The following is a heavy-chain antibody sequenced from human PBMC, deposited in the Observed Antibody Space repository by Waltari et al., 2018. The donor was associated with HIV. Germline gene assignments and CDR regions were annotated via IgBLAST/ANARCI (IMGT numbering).Heavy chain of an antibody. D-gene: IGHD3-10*01. CDR3: VKDSGRAADVFDL. J-gene: IGHJ3*01. Sequence: QLLASGGGLVEPGGSLRLSWAASGFIFTDFAMDWVRQAPGKGLEWVAAIRGGGETFYADSVKGRFTISRDNSKNTLYLQMNSLRADDAAVYYCVKDSGRAADVFDLWGQGTMVTVSS. CDR2: IRGGGET. V-gene: IGHV3-23*01. CDR1: GFIFTDFA.